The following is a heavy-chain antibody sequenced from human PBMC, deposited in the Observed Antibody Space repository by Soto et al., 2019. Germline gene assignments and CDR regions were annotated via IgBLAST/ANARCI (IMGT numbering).Heavy chain of an antibody. CDR3: ASTPHYYDSSGYYYGNWFDP. CDR2: IDPSDSYT. V-gene: IGHV5-10-1*01. CDR1: GYSFTSYW. D-gene: IGHD3-22*01. Sequence: PGESLKISCKGSGYSFTSYWISLVRQMPGKGLEWMGRIDPSDSYTNYSPSFQGHVTISADKSISTAYLQWSSLSASDTAMYYCASTPHYYDSSGYYYGNWFDPWGQGTLVTVSS. J-gene: IGHJ5*02.